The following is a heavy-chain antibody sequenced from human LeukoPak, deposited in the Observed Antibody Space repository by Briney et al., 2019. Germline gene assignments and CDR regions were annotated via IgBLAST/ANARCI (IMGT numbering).Heavy chain of an antibody. D-gene: IGHD1-14*01. CDR3: ARDETNHYYYGMDV. Sequence: ASVKVSCKASGGTFSSYAISWVRQAPGQGLEWMGRIIPIFGTANYAQKFQGRVTITADKSTSTAYMELSSLRSEDTAVYYCARDETNHYYYGMDVWGQGTTVTVSS. J-gene: IGHJ6*02. CDR1: GGTFSSYA. CDR2: IIPIFGTA. V-gene: IGHV1-69*06.